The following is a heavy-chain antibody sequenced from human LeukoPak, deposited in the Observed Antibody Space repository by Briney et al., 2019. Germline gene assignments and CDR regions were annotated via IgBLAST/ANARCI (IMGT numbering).Heavy chain of an antibody. V-gene: IGHV3-23*01. J-gene: IGHJ4*02. CDR1: GFTFSNYA. CDR3: AKDVEVSGYFDY. D-gene: IGHD1-1*01. Sequence: GGSLRLSCAASGFTFSNYAMAWVRQAPGKGPEWVSVISDSGGNILYADSVRGRFTISRDNSKNTLYLQMNSLRVEDTAVYYCAKDVEVSGYFDYWGQGTLVTVSS. CDR2: ISDSGGNI.